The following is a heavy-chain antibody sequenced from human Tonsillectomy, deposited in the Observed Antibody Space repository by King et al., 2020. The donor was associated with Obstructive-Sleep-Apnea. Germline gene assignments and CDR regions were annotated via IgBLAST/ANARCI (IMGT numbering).Heavy chain of an antibody. J-gene: IGHJ4*02. V-gene: IGHV3-7*01. D-gene: IGHD3-10*01. CDR2: IKQDGSEK. Sequence: VQLVESGGGLVQPGGSLRLSCAASGFSFSSYWMSWVRQAPGKGLEWVANIKQDGSEKYYVDSVKGRFTISRDNAKNSLYLQMNSLRAEDTAMYYCARDSITSPGTKCDYWGQGTLAT. CDR3: ARDSITSPGTKCDY. CDR1: GFSFSSYW.